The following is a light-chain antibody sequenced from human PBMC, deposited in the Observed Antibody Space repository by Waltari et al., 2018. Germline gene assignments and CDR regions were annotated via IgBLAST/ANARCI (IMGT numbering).Light chain of an antibody. Sequence: QSVLTQPPSVSGTPGQRVSISCSGSSSNIGSKSVNWYQQVPGTAPKLLLYSNNQRPSGVPDRFSGSKSGTSASLAISRLQSEDEADYYCATWDDSLNGLFGGGTKLTVL. CDR2: SNN. CDR3: ATWDDSLNGL. J-gene: IGLJ2*01. V-gene: IGLV1-44*01. CDR1: SSNIGSKS.